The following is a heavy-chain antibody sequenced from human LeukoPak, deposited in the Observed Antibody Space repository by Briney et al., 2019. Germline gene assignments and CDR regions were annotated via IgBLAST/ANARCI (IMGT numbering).Heavy chain of an antibody. CDR1: GFTFSSYS. J-gene: IGHJ4*02. D-gene: IGHD1-26*01. Sequence: GGSLRLSCAASGFTFSSYSMNWVRQAPGKGLEWVSYISSSSSTIYYADSVKGRFTISRDNAKNSLYLQMNSLRAEDTAVYYCARGTTGGSYYTDYWGQGTLVTVSS. CDR3: ARGTTGGSYYTDY. CDR2: ISSSSSTI. V-gene: IGHV3-48*01.